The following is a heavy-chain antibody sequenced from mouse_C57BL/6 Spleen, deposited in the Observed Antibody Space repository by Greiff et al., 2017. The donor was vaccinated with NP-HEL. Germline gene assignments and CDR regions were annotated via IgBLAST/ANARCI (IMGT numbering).Heavy chain of an antibody. CDR3: TTTAQSIAWFAY. CDR1: GFNIKDDY. D-gene: IGHD3-2*02. V-gene: IGHV14-4*01. Sequence: EVQLQQSGAELVRPGASVKLSCTASGFNIKDDYMHWVKQRPEQGLEWIGWIDPENGDTEYASKFQGKATITADTSSNTAYLQLSSLTSEDTAVYYWTTTAQSIAWFAYWGQGTLVTVSA. J-gene: IGHJ3*01. CDR2: IDPENGDT.